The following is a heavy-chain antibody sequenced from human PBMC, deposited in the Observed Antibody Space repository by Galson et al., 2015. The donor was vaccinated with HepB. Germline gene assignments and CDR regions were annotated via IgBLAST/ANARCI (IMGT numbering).Heavy chain of an antibody. Sequence: TLSLTCTVSGGSISSYYWSWIRQPPGKGLEWIGYIYYSGSTNYNPSLKSRVTISVDTSKNQFSLKLSSVTAADTAVYYCARRVVVVTADYFDYWGQGTLVTVSS. J-gene: IGHJ4*02. CDR2: IYYSGST. CDR3: ARRVVVVTADYFDY. CDR1: GGSISSYY. V-gene: IGHV4-59*08. D-gene: IGHD2-21*02.